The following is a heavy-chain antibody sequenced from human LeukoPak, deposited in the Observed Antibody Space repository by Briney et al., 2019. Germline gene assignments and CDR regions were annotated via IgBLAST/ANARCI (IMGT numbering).Heavy chain of an antibody. CDR3: ARGATNYVFDI. D-gene: IGHD1-26*01. CDR2: IKQDGSDT. V-gene: IGHV3-7*01. Sequence: GGSLRLSCAASGFTFSNYWMNWVRKAPGKGLEWVANIKQDGSDTYYVYSVKGRFTISRDNAKNSLYLQMNSLRAEDTAVYYCARGATNYVFDIWGQRTMVTVSS. J-gene: IGHJ3*02. CDR1: GFTFSNYW.